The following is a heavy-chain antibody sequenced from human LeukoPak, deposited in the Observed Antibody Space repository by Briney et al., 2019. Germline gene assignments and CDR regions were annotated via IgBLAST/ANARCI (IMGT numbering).Heavy chain of an antibody. D-gene: IGHD6-13*01. Sequence: MAGGSLRLSCAASGFTFSDYYMSWIRQAPGKGLEWVSYISSSGSTIYYADSVKGRFTISRDNAKNSLYLQMNSLRAEDTAVYYCARWLRGIADEDGVDVWGQGTTVTVSS. CDR3: ARWLRGIADEDGVDV. CDR1: GFTFSDYY. CDR2: ISSSGSTI. V-gene: IGHV3-11*01. J-gene: IGHJ6*02.